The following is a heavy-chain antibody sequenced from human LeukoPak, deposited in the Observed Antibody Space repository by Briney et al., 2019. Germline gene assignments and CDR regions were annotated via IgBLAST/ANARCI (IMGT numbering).Heavy chain of an antibody. J-gene: IGHJ3*02. CDR1: GGSISSYY. CDR3: AEATTPFDAFDI. V-gene: IGHV4-59*01. Sequence: SETLSLPCTVSGGSISSYYWSWIRQPPGKGLEWIGYIYYSGSTNYNPSLKSRVTISVDTSKNQFSLKLSSVTAADTAVYYCAEATTPFDAFDIWGQGTMVTVSS. D-gene: IGHD1-14*01. CDR2: IYYSGST.